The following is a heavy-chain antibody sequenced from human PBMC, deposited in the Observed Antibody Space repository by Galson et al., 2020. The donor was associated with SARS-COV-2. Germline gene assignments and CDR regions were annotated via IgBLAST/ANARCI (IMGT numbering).Heavy chain of an antibody. CDR3: TRFVEAANYLDY. D-gene: IGHD6-25*01. V-gene: IGHV3-73*01. CDR2: ITSRANNYAT. J-gene: IGHJ4*02. Sequence: GGSLRLSCAASGFAFSGSAMHWVRQASGKGLEWVGRITSRANNYATAYAASVNDRFTISRDDSKNTAYLQMNSLKTEDTAVYYCTRFVEAANYLDYWGQGALVTVSS. CDR1: GFAFSGSA.